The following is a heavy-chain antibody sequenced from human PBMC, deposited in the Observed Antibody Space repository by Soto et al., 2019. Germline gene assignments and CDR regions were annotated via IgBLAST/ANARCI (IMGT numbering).Heavy chain of an antibody. J-gene: IGHJ4*02. Sequence: QLQLQESGPGLVKPSETLSLTCTVSGGSISSSSYYWGWIRQPPGKGLEWIGSIYYSGSTYYNPSLKSRVTISVDTSKNQFSLKRSSVTAADTAVYYCARLTWRYSHEVDYWGQGTLVTVSS. V-gene: IGHV4-39*01. CDR2: IYYSGST. CDR1: GGSISSSSYY. D-gene: IGHD5-18*01. CDR3: ARLTWRYSHEVDY.